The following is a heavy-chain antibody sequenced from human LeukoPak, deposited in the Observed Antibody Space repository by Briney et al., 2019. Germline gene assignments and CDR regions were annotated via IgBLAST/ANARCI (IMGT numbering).Heavy chain of an antibody. J-gene: IGHJ4*02. CDR2: INPKTGTA. CDR1: GYTFTGYS. V-gene: IGHV1-2*02. Sequence: ASVKVSCKASGYTFTGYSIYWVRQTPGQKLEWMGWINPKTGTANSAQKFQGRVTMTRDTSISTAYMELSRLRSDDTAVYYCARGRIVVVPAAIGYWGQGTLVTVSS. D-gene: IGHD2-2*01. CDR3: ARGRIVVVPAAIGY.